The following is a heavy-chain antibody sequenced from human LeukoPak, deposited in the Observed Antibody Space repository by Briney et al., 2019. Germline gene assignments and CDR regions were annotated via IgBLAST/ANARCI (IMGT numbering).Heavy chain of an antibody. CDR2: TSSDLNVK. D-gene: IGHD3-10*01. CDR1: GFTFRNYV. Sequence: GGSLRLSCAASGFTFRNYVIHRVRQAPGKGLEWVAVTSSDLNVKLYADSVKGRFTISRDNSRSTLYLQMNSLRPEDTAIYYCAREGYYGSGSPPSLYFDYWGQGTLVTVSS. V-gene: IGHV3-30-3*01. CDR3: AREGYYGSGSPPSLYFDY. J-gene: IGHJ4*02.